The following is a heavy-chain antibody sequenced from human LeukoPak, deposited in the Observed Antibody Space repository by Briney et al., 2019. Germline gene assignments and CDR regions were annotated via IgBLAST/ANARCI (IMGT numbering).Heavy chain of an antibody. Sequence: GRSLRLSCAASGFTFDDYAMHWVRQAPGKGLEWVSGISWNSGSIGYADSVKGRFTISRDNAKNSLYLQMNSLRAEDTAVYYCARALSYGSYYYYYYMDVWGKGTTVTVSS. J-gene: IGHJ6*03. D-gene: IGHD5-18*01. CDR1: GFTFDDYA. CDR3: ARALSYGSYYYYYYMDV. CDR2: ISWNSGSI. V-gene: IGHV3-9*01.